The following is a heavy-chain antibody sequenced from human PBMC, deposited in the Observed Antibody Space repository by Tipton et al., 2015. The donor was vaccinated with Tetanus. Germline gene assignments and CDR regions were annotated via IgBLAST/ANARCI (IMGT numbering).Heavy chain of an antibody. CDR2: IYSSGST. Sequence: TLSLTCTVSGGSITINNYYWSWIRQPPGKGLEWIGNIYSSGSTYYNPSLKSRVTISVDTSRNQFSLRLKSVTPADTAMYYCARDHRLSASYAGWFDPWGQGTLVTVSS. D-gene: IGHD2-8*01. V-gene: IGHV4-61*01. CDR1: GGSITINNYY. CDR3: ARDHRLSASYAGWFDP. J-gene: IGHJ5*02.